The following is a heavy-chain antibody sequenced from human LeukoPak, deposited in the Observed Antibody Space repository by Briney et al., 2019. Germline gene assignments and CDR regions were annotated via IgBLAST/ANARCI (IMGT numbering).Heavy chain of an antibody. D-gene: IGHD6-6*01. CDR2: MNPNSGNT. Sequence: ASVKVSCKASGYTFTSYDINWVRQATGQGLEWMGWMNPNSGNTGYAQKFQGRVTMTRNTSISTAYMELSSLRSEDTAVYYCARPLYSSSSGWGLGSPDYWGQGTLVTVSS. CDR1: GYTFTSYD. J-gene: IGHJ4*02. V-gene: IGHV1-8*02. CDR3: ARPLYSSSSGWGLGSPDY.